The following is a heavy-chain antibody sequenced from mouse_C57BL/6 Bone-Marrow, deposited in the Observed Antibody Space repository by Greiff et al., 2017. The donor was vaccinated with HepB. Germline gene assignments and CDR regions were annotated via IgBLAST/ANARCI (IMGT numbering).Heavy chain of an antibody. CDR3: ARRMVTGAYYFDY. D-gene: IGHD2-2*01. J-gene: IGHJ2*01. CDR1: GYTFTSYW. CDR2: IDPSDSET. Sequence: QVQLQQPGAELVRPGSSVKLSCKASGYTFTSYWMPWVKQRPLQGLEWIGNIDPSDSETHYNQKFKDKATLTVDKSASTAYMQLSSLTSEDAAVYYCARRMVTGAYYFDYWGQGTTLTVSS. V-gene: IGHV1-52*01.